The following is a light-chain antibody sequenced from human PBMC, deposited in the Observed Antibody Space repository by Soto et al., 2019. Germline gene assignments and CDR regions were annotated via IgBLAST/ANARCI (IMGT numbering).Light chain of an antibody. CDR1: QGIPSY. Sequence: QLTQSPSSLSASVGDRVTITCRASQGIPSYFAWYQQKPGKAPKLLIYGASTLRSGVPSRFSGSGSGTDFTLTISSLQPEDFATYYCQQLGNYPLTFGGGTKVEIK. J-gene: IGKJ4*01. V-gene: IGKV1-9*01. CDR3: QQLGNYPLT. CDR2: GAS.